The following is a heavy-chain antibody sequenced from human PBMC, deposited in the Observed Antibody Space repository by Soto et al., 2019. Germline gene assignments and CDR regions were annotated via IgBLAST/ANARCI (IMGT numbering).Heavy chain of an antibody. CDR1: GVTVSSNY. V-gene: IGHV3-66*04. D-gene: IGHD5-18*01. Sequence: GGSLRLSCAASGVTVSSNYMSWVRQAPGKGLEWVSVIYSGGSTYYADSAKGRFTISRDNSKNTLYLQMNSLRAEDTAVYYCARHGYNYGGGYFDYWGQGTLVTVSS. J-gene: IGHJ4*02. CDR2: IYSGGST. CDR3: ARHGYNYGGGYFDY.